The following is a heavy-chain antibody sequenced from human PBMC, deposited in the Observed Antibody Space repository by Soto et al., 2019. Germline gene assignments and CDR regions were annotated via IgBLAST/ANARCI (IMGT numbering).Heavy chain of an antibody. Sequence: QITLKESGPTLVNPTQTLTLTCTFSGFSLSTSGVGVGWIRQPPGKALEWLAVIYWNEDKHFRPSLKSRLTIVKDTSKHQVVPTLTNVYPVDTATYYCAHRCYWFGGEDWFDPWGPGTLVTVSS. V-gene: IGHV2-5*01. J-gene: IGHJ5*02. CDR2: IYWNEDK. CDR1: GFSLSTSGVG. D-gene: IGHD3-10*01. CDR3: AHRCYWFGGEDWFDP.